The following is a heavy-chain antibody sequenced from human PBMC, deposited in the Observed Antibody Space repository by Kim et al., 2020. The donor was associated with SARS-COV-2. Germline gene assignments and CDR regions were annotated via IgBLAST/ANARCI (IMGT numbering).Heavy chain of an antibody. D-gene: IGHD6-13*01. CDR3: ARDLRRQQLVLND. Sequence: YAQKFQGRVTMTRDTSTSTGYMELSSLRSEDTAVYYCARDLRRQQLVLNDWGQGTLVTVSS. J-gene: IGHJ4*02. V-gene: IGHV1-46*01.